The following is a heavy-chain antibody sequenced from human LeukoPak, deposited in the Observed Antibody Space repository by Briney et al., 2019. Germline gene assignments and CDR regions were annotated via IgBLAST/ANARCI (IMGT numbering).Heavy chain of an antibody. D-gene: IGHD3-10*01. CDR1: GFTFSSYE. J-gene: IGHJ3*02. CDR2: ISSSGSTI. CDR3: ARERVTMVRRAFDI. Sequence: GGSLRLSCAASGFTFSSYEMNWVRQAPGKGLEWVSYISSSGSTIYYADSVKGRFTISRDNAKNSLYLQMNSLRAEDTAVYYCARERVTMVRRAFDIWGQGTMVTVSS. V-gene: IGHV3-48*03.